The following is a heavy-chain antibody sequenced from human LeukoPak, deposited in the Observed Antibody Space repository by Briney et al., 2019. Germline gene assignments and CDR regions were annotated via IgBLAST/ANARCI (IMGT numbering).Heavy chain of an antibody. D-gene: IGHD6-19*01. CDR2: IIPIFGTA. Sequence: ASVKVSCKASRGTFSSYAISWVRQAPGQGLEWMGGIIPIFGTANYAQKFQGRVTITADESTSTAYMELSSLRSEDTAVYYCARALTPYSSGWYLDYWGQGTLVTVSS. CDR1: RGTFSSYA. CDR3: ARALTPYSSGWYLDY. V-gene: IGHV1-69*01. J-gene: IGHJ4*02.